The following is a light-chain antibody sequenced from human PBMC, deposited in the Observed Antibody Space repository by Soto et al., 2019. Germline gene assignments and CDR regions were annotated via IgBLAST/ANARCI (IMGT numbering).Light chain of an antibody. V-gene: IGKV1-5*01. Sequence: DIQMTQSPSTLSPSVGDRVTITCRASRTISDWLAWYQQKPGKAPKLLIFDASSLKSGVPSRFSGSGSGTEFTLTISRLQPDDFATYYCLQYSSHSWTFGQGTKVELK. CDR3: LQYSSHSWT. J-gene: IGKJ1*01. CDR2: DAS. CDR1: RTISDW.